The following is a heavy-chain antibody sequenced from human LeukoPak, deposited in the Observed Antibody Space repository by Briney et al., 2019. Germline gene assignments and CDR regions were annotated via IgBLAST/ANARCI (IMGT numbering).Heavy chain of an antibody. CDR3: ARGYWYFDL. V-gene: IGHV4-34*01. Sequence: PSETLSLTCAVSGGSFSAYYWSWIRQPPGKGLEWIGEINHSGSTNYNPSLKSRVIISVGTSKSQFSLKLNSVTAADTAVYYCARGYWYFDLWGRGTLVTVSP. CDR2: INHSGST. J-gene: IGHJ2*01. CDR1: GGSFSAYY.